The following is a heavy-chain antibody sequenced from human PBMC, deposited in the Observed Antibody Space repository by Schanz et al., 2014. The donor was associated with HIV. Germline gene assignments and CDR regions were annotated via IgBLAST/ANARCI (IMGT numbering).Heavy chain of an antibody. CDR2: INHSGRT. CDR3: ARVRSGSTAGYFDL. V-gene: IGHV4-34*02. J-gene: IGHJ2*01. CDR1: VGSFTDYY. Sequence: QVQLQQWGAGLLKPSETLSLTCAVYVGSFTDYYWTWIRQPPGKGLEWIGEINHSGRTNYSPSLKGRVAILVDTSRKQFSLNLPKVTAADTAVYFCARVRSGSTAGYFDLWGRGTRVTVSS. D-gene: IGHD1-26*01.